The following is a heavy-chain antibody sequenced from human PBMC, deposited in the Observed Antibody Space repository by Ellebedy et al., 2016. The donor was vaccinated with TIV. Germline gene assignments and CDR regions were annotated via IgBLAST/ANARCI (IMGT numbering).Heavy chain of an antibody. V-gene: IGHV1-18*01. J-gene: IGHJ6*02. Sequence: ASVKVSCXASGYTFTSYGISWVRQAPGQGLEWMGWISAYNGNTNYAQKLQGRVTMTTDTSTSTAYMELRSLRSDDTAVYYCARASTVVSYYYYYGMDVWGQGTTVTVSS. D-gene: IGHD4-23*01. CDR1: GYTFTSYG. CDR2: ISAYNGNT. CDR3: ARASTVVSYYYYYGMDV.